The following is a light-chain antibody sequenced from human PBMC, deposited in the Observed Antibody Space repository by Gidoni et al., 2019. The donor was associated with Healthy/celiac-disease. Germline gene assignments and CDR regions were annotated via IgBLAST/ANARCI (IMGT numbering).Light chain of an antibody. V-gene: IGKV1-33*01. J-gene: IGKJ3*01. CDR1: QDISNY. CDR3: QQHDNLPPLFT. Sequence: QMTQAPSSLSASVGDRVTITCQASQDISNYLNWYQQKPGKAPKLLIYDASNLETGVPSRFSGSGSGTDFTFTISSLQPEDIATYYCQQHDNLPPLFTFGPGTKVDIK. CDR2: DAS.